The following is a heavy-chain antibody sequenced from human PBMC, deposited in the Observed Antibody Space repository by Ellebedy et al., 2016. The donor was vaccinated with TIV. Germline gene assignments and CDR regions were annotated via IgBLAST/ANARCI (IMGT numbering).Heavy chain of an antibody. D-gene: IGHD2-21*01. CDR2: IYGGGVTA. CDR3: AKDRGAITYCFDP. V-gene: IGHV3-23*01. Sequence: GESLKISCAASGFTFSSYAMAWVRQTPGKGLEWVSAIYGGGVTAYYTDSVKGRFTISRDNSRNTLYLQMNSLRAEDTAVYYCAKDRGAITYCFDPWGQGTLVTVSS. J-gene: IGHJ5*02. CDR1: GFTFSSYA.